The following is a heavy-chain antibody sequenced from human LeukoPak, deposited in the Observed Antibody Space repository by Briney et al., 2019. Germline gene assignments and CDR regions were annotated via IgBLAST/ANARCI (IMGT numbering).Heavy chain of an antibody. CDR1: GASTNDYY. J-gene: IGHJ4*02. CDR3: TRVVNGGHFDY. V-gene: IGHV4-59*01. CDR2: VYHTGTS. D-gene: IGHD2-8*01. Sequence: SETLSLTCSVSGASTNDYYWTWIRQPPGKGLEWIGYVYHTGTSGYHPSLKSRVAMSLDTSKNQVSLKLSSVTAADTAVYFCTRVVNGGHFDYWGQGTLVTVSS.